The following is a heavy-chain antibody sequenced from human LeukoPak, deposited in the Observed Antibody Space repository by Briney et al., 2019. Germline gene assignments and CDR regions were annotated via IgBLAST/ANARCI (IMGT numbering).Heavy chain of an antibody. CDR2: ITSSSTTI. CDR3: ARSEGPLDY. J-gene: IGHJ4*02. V-gene: IGHV3-48*02. Sequence: GGSLRLSCAASGFTFSTSNMNWVRQAPGKGLEWVSYITSSSTTIYYADSVKGRFTISRDNAKNSPYLQMDSLRENDTAVYYCARSEGPLDYWGQGTLVTVSS. CDR1: GFTFSTSN.